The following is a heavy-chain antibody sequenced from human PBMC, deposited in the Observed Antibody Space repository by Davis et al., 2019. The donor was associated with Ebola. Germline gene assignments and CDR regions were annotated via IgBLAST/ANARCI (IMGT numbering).Heavy chain of an antibody. Sequence: GGSLRLSCAASGFIFKTYTMHWVRQAPGNGLEWVAVIPYDGKDISYAESVRGRFTISRDNSKNTLHLQMNSLRTEDTALYYCVREIYDYVWLAYFHYWGQGTLVTVSS. V-gene: IGHV3-30*04. J-gene: IGHJ4*02. CDR2: IPYDGKDI. D-gene: IGHD3-16*01. CDR3: VREIYDYVWLAYFHY. CDR1: GFIFKTYT.